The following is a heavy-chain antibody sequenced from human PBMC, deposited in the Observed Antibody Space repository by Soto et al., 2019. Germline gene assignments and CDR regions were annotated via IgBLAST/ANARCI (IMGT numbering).Heavy chain of an antibody. CDR2: INAGNGNT. CDR3: ARDGRLIRFLEWLLFY. CDR1: GYTFTSYA. J-gene: IGHJ4*02. Sequence: QVQLVQSGAEVKKPGASVKVSCKASGYTFTSYAMHWVRQAPGQRLEWMGWINAGNGNTKYSQKFQGRVTITRDTSASTAYMELSSLRSEVTAVYYCARDGRLIRFLEWLLFYWGQGTLVTVSS. D-gene: IGHD3-3*01. V-gene: IGHV1-3*01.